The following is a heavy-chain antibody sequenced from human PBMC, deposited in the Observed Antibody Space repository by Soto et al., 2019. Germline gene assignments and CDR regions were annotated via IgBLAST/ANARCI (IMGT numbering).Heavy chain of an antibody. J-gene: IGHJ2*01. CDR1: GFTFSSYA. Sequence: GGSLRLSCAASGFTFSSYAMSWVRQAPGKGLEWVSSISGSGGATHYVDSEKGRFTISRDNSENTLYLQMNTLRAEDTAVYYCAKDQVQTGYCTSSRCYDGPLLYWYLDLWGRGTLVTVSS. CDR2: ISGSGGAT. D-gene: IGHD2-2*01. V-gene: IGHV3-23*01. CDR3: AKDQVQTGYCTSSRCYDGPLLYWYLDL.